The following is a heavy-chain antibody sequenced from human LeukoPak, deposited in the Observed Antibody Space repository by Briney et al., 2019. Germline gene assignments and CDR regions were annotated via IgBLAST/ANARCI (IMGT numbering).Heavy chain of an antibody. CDR3: ASRYCSSTSCSHAFDI. CDR2: IYHGGST. D-gene: IGHD2-2*01. V-gene: IGHV4-38-2*02. Sequence: PSETLSLTCTVSGYSISSGYYWGWIRQPPGKGLEWIGSIYHGGSTYYNPSLKSRVTISVDTSKNQFSLKLSSVTAADTAVYYCASRYCSSTSCSHAFDIWGQGTMVTVSS. CDR1: GYSISSGYY. J-gene: IGHJ3*02.